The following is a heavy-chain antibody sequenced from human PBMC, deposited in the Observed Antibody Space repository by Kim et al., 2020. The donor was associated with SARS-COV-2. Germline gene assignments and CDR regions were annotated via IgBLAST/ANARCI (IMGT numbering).Heavy chain of an antibody. J-gene: IGHJ4*02. Sequence: GGSLRLSCAASGFTFSSYSMNWVRQAPGKGLEWVSSISSSSSYMYYADSVKGRFTISRDNAKNSLYLQMNSLRAEDTAVYYCARDFLKDSTMVRGVPYFDYWGQGTLVTVSS. CDR1: GFTFSSYS. CDR2: ISSSSSYM. CDR3: ARDFLKDSTMVRGVPYFDY. V-gene: IGHV3-21*01. D-gene: IGHD3-10*01.